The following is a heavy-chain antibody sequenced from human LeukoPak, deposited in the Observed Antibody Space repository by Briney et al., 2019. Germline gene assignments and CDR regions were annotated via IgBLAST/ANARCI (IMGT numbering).Heavy chain of an antibody. CDR1: GFTFGDYA. CDR3: AKAGDTDYYYYMDV. J-gene: IGHJ6*03. Sequence: PGRSLRLSCTASGFTFGDYAMSWFRQAPGKGLEWVPAISGSGGSTYYADSVKGRFTISRDNSKNTLYLQMNSLRAEDTAVYYCAKAGDTDYYYYMDVWGKGTTVTVSS. CDR2: ISGSGGST. V-gene: IGHV3-23*01. D-gene: IGHD5-18*01.